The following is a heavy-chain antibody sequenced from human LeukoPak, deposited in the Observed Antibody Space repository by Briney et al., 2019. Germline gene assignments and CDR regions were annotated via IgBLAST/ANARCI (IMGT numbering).Heavy chain of an antibody. D-gene: IGHD4-17*01. CDR1: GFSLSTSGVG. CDR3: AHRGYGDLLEYYFDY. V-gene: IGHV2-5*02. J-gene: IGHJ4*02. Sequence: SGPTLVKPTQTLTLTCTFSGFSLSTSGVGVGWIRQPPGKALEWLALIYWDDDKRYSPSLKSRLTITKDTSKNQVVLTMTNMDPVDTATYYCAHRGYGDLLEYYFDYWGQGTLVTVSS. CDR2: IYWDDDK.